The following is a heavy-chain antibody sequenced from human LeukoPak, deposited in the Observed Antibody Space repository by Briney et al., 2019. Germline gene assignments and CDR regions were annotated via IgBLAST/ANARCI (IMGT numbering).Heavy chain of an antibody. D-gene: IGHD2-2*01. Sequence: ASVKVSCKASGYTFTSYGISWVRQAPGQGLEWMGWISAYNGNTNYAQKLQGRVTMTTDTSTSTAYMELRSLRSDDTAVYYCARSSIVVVPAASEFDYWGQGTLVTVSS. CDR2: ISAYNGNT. CDR1: GYTFTSYG. J-gene: IGHJ4*02. V-gene: IGHV1-18*01. CDR3: ARSSIVVVPAASEFDY.